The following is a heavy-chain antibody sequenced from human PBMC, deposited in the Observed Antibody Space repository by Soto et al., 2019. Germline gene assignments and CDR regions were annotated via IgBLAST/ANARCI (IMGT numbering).Heavy chain of an antibody. CDR2: IDPRDSYT. J-gene: IGHJ5*02. Sequence: PGESQKISCEGSGYKFTSYWISWVRQKHGKGLEWMGRIDPRDSYTNYSPSFRGHVTISADKSISTAYLQWSSLKASDTAMYYCARHTLDYSKDNWFDPWGQGTLVTVSS. CDR3: ARHTLDYSKDNWFDP. V-gene: IGHV5-10-1*01. D-gene: IGHD4-4*01. CDR1: GYKFTSYW.